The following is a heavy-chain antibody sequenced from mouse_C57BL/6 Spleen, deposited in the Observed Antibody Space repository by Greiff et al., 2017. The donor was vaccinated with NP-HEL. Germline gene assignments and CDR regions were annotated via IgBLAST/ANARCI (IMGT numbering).Heavy chain of an antibody. J-gene: IGHJ1*03. CDR2: IDPSDSET. V-gene: IGHV1-52*01. CDR1: GYTFTSYW. Sequence: QVQLQQPGAELVRPGSSVKLSCKASGYTFTSYWMHWVKQRPIQGLEWIGNIDPSDSETHYNQKFKDKATLTVDKSSSTAYMQLSSLTSEDSAVYYCARPLYYGSSLSYWYFDVWGTGTTVTVSS. CDR3: ARPLYYGSSLSYWYFDV. D-gene: IGHD1-1*01.